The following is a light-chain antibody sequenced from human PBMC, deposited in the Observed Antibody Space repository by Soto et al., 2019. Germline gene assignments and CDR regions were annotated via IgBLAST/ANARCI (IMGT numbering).Light chain of an antibody. CDR3: QQRSNWPLT. V-gene: IGKV3-11*01. Sequence: EIVLTRSPATLSLSPGERATLSCRASQSVSSYLAWYQQKPGQAPRLLIYDASSRATGIPARFSGSGSGTDLTLTISSLEPEDFAVYYCQQRSNWPLTLGGGTKVEIK. CDR1: QSVSSY. J-gene: IGKJ4*01. CDR2: DAS.